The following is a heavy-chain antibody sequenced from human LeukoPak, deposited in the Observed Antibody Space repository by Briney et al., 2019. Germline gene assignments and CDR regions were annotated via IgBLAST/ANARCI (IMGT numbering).Heavy chain of an antibody. J-gene: IGHJ4*02. CDR3: AREGGPYRPLDY. CDR1: GGSISNTNW. Sequence: SGTLSLTCGVSGGSISNTNWWTWVRQPPGKGLEWIGEVDLLGRTNYNTSLKSRVAISVDKSENHISLWLTSVTAADTAVYYCAREGGPYRPLDYSGQGTLVTVSS. V-gene: IGHV4-4*02. CDR2: VDLLGRT.